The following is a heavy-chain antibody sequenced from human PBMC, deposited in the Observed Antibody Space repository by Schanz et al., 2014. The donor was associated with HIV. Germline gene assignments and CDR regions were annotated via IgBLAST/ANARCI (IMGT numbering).Heavy chain of an antibody. CDR1: GGSLSGYY. V-gene: IGHV4-34*02. CDR3: ARELLTTVTPSFDS. D-gene: IGHD4-4*01. CDR2: VNHSGST. Sequence: QVRLQQWGVGLLKPSETLSLTCAVYGGSLSGYYWSWIRQSPGKGLEWIGEVNHSGSTKYNPTLKSRVTISVDPSKKQFSLNLTSVTAADTAVFYCARELLTTVTPSFDSWGQGILVTVSS. J-gene: IGHJ4*02.